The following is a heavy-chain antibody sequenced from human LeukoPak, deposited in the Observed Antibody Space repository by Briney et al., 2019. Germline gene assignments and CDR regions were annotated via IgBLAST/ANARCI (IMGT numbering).Heavy chain of an antibody. Sequence: SETLSLTCTVSGGSISSGGYYWSWIRQPPGKGLEWIGYIYHSGSTYYNPSLKSRVTKSVDRSKNQFSLKLSSVTAEDTAVYYCASFYGSGSYLVGVDYWGQGTLVTVSS. CDR3: ASFYGSGSYLVGVDY. D-gene: IGHD1-26*01. J-gene: IGHJ4*02. CDR2: IYHSGST. CDR1: GGSISSGGYY. V-gene: IGHV4-30-2*01.